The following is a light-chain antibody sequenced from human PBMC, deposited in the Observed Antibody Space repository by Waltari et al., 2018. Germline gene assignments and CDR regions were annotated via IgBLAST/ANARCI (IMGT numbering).Light chain of an antibody. J-gene: IGLJ2*01. CDR2: KNS. Sequence: QSVLTQSPSMSETPGQRVIISCSGSSSNIGNNYVYWYQHFPGMAPKLVMFKNSPRPSGVPDRFSASSYGTSASLAISGLRSEDEADYYCATWDDSLSGVVFGGGTRLTVL. CDR1: SSNIGNNY. V-gene: IGLV1-47*01. CDR3: ATWDDSLSGVV.